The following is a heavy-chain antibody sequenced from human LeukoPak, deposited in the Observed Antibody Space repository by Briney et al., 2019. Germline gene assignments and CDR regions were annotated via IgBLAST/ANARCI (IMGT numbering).Heavy chain of an antibody. Sequence: SETLSLTCTVSGGSISSYYWSWIRQPPGKGLEWIGYIYYSGSTNYNPSLKSRVTISVDTSKNQFSLKLSSVTAADTAVYYCARLAANWGSGDYYYYMDVWGKGTTVTVSS. CDR3: ARLAANWGSGDYYYYMDV. V-gene: IGHV4-59*01. CDR2: IYYSGST. CDR1: GGSISSYY. D-gene: IGHD7-27*01. J-gene: IGHJ6*03.